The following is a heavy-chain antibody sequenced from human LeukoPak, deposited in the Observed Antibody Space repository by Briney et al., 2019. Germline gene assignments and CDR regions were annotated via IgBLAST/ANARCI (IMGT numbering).Heavy chain of an antibody. CDR2: IYYSGST. D-gene: IGHD7-27*01. V-gene: IGHV4-59*12. Sequence: TSETLSLTCTVSGGSISSYYWSWIRQPPGKGLEWIGYIYYSGSTNYNPSLKSRVTMSVDTSKNQFSLKLSSVTAADTAVYYCARDSGPDWGVFDYWGQGTLVTVSS. J-gene: IGHJ4*02. CDR3: ARDSGPDWGVFDY. CDR1: GGSISSYY.